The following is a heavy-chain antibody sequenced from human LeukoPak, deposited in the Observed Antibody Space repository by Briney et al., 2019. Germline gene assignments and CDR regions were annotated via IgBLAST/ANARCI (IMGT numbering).Heavy chain of an antibody. D-gene: IGHD5-12*01. Sequence: SQTLSLTCAISGDSVSSNSAAWNWIRQSPSRGLEWLGRTYYRSKWYYDYVVSLKSRITIIPDTSKNQFSLQLSSVTPEDTAVYHCAGGTYSGYDSWGQGTLVTVSS. CDR1: GDSVSSNSAA. J-gene: IGHJ5*02. V-gene: IGHV6-1*01. CDR3: AGGTYSGYDS. CDR2: TYYRSKWYY.